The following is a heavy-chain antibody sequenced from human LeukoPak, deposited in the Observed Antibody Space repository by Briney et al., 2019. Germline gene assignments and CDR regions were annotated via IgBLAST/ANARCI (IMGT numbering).Heavy chain of an antibody. CDR3: AELGITMIGGV. Sequence: GGSLRLSCAASGFTFDDYAMHWVRQAPGKGLEWVSGISWNSGSIGYADSVKGRFTISRDNAKNSLYLQMNSLRAEDTAVYYCAELGITMIGGVWGKGTTVTVSS. V-gene: IGHV3-9*01. CDR1: GFTFDDYA. J-gene: IGHJ6*04. D-gene: IGHD3-10*02. CDR2: ISWNSGSI.